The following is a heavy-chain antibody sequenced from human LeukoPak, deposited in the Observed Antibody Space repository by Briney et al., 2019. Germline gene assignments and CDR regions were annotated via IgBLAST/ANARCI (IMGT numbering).Heavy chain of an antibody. V-gene: IGHV1-2*02. Sequence: ASVKVSCKASGYTFTGYYMHWVRQAPGQGLEWMGWINPNSGGTNYAQKFQGRVTMTRDTSISTAYMELSRLRSDDTAVYYCARLRPPSGSDYYYYGMAVYGQGTTVTVSS. CDR2: INPNSGGT. CDR1: GYTFTGYY. D-gene: IGHD5-12*01. J-gene: IGHJ6*02. CDR3: ARLRPPSGSDYYYYGMAV.